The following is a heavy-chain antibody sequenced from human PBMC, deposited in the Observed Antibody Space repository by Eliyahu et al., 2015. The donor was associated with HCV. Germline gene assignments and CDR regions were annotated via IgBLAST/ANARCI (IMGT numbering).Heavy chain of an antibody. V-gene: IGHV3-64D*09. CDR1: GFTFSSYP. CDR2: ISATGDFT. J-gene: IGHJ4*02. CDR3: VYGGY. Sequence: EVQLVXSGXXLVQPXGSLXLSCSASGFTFSSYPMHWVRQAPGKGLQYLSAISATGDFTYYADSVKGRFTISRDNSKNTLFLQMTGLRTEDTATYFCVYGGYWGQGTLVTVSS. D-gene: IGHD4-17*01.